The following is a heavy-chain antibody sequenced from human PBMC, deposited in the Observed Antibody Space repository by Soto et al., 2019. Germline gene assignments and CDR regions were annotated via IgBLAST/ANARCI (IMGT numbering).Heavy chain of an antibody. CDR3: ARAKSGPGMDV. Sequence: EVLLVESGGDLVQPGESLRLSCAASGFTFNTYAMNWVRQAPGKGLEWVSYIGSTGSTIYYADSVRGRFTISRDNAQNSLSLQMNSLRAEDTAVYFCARAKSGPGMDVWGGGTTVTVSS. J-gene: IGHJ6*04. D-gene: IGHD3-10*01. V-gene: IGHV3-48*01. CDR2: IGSTGSTI. CDR1: GFTFNTYA.